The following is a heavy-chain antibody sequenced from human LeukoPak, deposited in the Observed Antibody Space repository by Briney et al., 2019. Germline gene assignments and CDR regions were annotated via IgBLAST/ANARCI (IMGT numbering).Heavy chain of an antibody. D-gene: IGHD4-23*01. V-gene: IGHV4-59*01. J-gene: IGHJ4*02. CDR2: IYYSGST. CDR1: GGSISSYY. CDR3: ARDSSGTVVDY. Sequence: SETLSLTCTVSGGSISSYYWSWIRQPPGKGLEWIGYIYYSGSTNYNPSLKSRVTISVDTSKNQFSLKLSSVTAADTAVYYCARDSSGTVVDYWGQGTLVTVSS.